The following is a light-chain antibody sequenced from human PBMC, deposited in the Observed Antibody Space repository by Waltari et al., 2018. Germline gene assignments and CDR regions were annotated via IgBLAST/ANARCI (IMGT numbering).Light chain of an antibody. V-gene: IGKV1-5*03. CDR3: QQYNSVLWT. Sequence: DVQMTQYPSTLSASVGARVTITCRASQRISTWLAWYQQKAGKAPKVLIYKASSLESGVPSRFSGSGSGTEFTLTISSLQPDDFATYYCQQYNSVLWTFGQGTKVEIK. CDR1: QRISTW. CDR2: KAS. J-gene: IGKJ1*01.